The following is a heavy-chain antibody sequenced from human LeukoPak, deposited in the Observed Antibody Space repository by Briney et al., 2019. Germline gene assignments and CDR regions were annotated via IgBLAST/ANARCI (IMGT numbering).Heavy chain of an antibody. J-gene: IGHJ6*02. Sequence: GGSLRLSCAASGFIFSNYAMSWVRQAPGKGLEWVSTIDYSGAYTYYADSVKGRFTISRDNSKNTLYVQMNSLRVEDTAIYYCAKVPYSDYGSGRPPFMDVWGQGTMVAVS. D-gene: IGHD3-10*01. CDR1: GFIFSNYA. CDR2: IDYSGAYT. CDR3: AKVPYSDYGSGRPPFMDV. V-gene: IGHV3-23*01.